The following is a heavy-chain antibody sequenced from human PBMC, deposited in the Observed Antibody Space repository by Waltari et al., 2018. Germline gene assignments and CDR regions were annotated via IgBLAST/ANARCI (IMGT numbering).Heavy chain of an antibody. CDR1: GGSISSGGYY. Sequence: QVQLQESGPGLVKPSQTLSLTCTVSGGSISSGGYYWSWIRQHPGKGLEWIGDIYYSGSTYYNPSLKSRVTISVDTSKNQFSLKLSSVTAADTAVYYCARERIAVAGSDAFDIWGQGTMVTVSS. CDR3: ARERIAVAGSDAFDI. J-gene: IGHJ3*02. V-gene: IGHV4-31*03. CDR2: IYYSGST. D-gene: IGHD6-19*01.